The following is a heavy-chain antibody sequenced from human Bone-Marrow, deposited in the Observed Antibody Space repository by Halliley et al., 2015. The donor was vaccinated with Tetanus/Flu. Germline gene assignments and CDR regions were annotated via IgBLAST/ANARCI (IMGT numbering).Heavy chain of an antibody. D-gene: IGHD6-19*01. J-gene: IGHJ6*02. V-gene: IGHV4-34*01. CDR2: INHRGSN. CDR3: ARAGSNRPGRLARYYYPAMDA. CDR1: GESISDYS. Sequence: TLSLTCAVYGESISDYSWNWIRQPPGEGLEWMSEINHRGSNNYNPSLKSRVTISPDTSKNQFSLTLSSVSVADTAVYYCARAGSNRPGRLARYYYPAMDAWGQGTTVTVSS.